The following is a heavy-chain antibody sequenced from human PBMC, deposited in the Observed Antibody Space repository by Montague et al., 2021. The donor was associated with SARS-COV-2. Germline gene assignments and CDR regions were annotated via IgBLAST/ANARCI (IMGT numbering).Heavy chain of an antibody. CDR3: ARGYSGYGDPTGFDP. V-gene: IGHV4-39*01. D-gene: IGHD5-12*01. Sequence: SETLSLTCTVSGGSITSSSYYWGWIRQPPGKGLEWIGRIYYSGSTYYNPSLKSRVTISVDTYKNQFSLKLSSVTAADTAVYYCARGYSGYGDPTGFDPWGQGTLVTVSS. J-gene: IGHJ5*02. CDR1: GGSITSSSYY. CDR2: IYYSGST.